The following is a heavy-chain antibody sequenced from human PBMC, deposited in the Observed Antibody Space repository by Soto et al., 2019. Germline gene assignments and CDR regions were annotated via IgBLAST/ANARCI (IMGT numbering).Heavy chain of an antibody. CDR2: ISVDGRND. CDR1: GVTLSSSV. D-gene: IGHD6-19*01. V-gene: IGHV3-30*18. Sequence: XGSLRLSCEAAGVTLSSSVMHWVRQAPGKRLEWLSVISVDGRNDLHAGAVKGRFTISRDISKNMVYLQMNDLRPDDTAMYFCAKEGHTSGRCGCFNIWGQGIMVTVSS. CDR3: AKEGHTSGRCGCFNI. J-gene: IGHJ3*02.